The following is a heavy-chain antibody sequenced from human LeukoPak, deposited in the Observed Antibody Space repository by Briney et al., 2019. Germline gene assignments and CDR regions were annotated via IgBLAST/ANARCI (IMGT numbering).Heavy chain of an antibody. CDR1: GYTFTNYY. CDR3: ARDPHGDYDFDY. CDR2: INPSGGST. D-gene: IGHD4-17*01. V-gene: IGHV1-46*01. Sequence: ASVKVSCKASGYTFTNYYMHWVRQAPGQGLEWMGIINPSGGSTSYAQKFQGRVTMTRDTSTSTVYMELSSLRSEDTAVYYCARDPHGDYDFDYWGQGTLVTVSS. J-gene: IGHJ4*02.